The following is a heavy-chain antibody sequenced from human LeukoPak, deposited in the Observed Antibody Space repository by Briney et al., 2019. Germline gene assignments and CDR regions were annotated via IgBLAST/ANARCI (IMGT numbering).Heavy chain of an antibody. J-gene: IGHJ3*02. Sequence: SETLSLTCTVSGGSISSSSYYWGWIRQPPGKGLEWIGSIYYSGSTYYNPSLKSRVTISVDTSKNQFSLKLSSVTAADTAVYYCARHSYCYDSSGYYYVGAFDIWGQGTMVTVSS. V-gene: IGHV4-39*01. CDR1: GGSISSSSYY. CDR2: IYYSGST. D-gene: IGHD3-22*01. CDR3: ARHSYCYDSSGYYYVGAFDI.